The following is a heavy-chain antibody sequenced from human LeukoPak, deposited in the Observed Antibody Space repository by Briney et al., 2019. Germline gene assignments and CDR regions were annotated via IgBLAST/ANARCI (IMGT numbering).Heavy chain of an antibody. V-gene: IGHV4-38-2*02. CDR3: ARERPYSSSWNAFDI. Sequence: SETLSLTCTVSGYSISSGYYWGWIRQPPGKGLEWIGSIYHSGGTYYNPSLKSRVTISVDTSKNQFSLKLSSVTAADTAVYYCARERPYSSSWNAFDIWGQGTMVTVSS. J-gene: IGHJ3*02. CDR1: GYSISSGYY. D-gene: IGHD6-13*01. CDR2: IYHSGGT.